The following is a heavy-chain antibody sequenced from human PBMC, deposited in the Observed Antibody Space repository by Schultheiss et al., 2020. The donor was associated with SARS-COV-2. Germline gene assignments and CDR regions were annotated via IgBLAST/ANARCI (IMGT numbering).Heavy chain of an antibody. Sequence: ASVKVSCKASGYTFTGYYMHWVRQAPGQGLEWMGWISAYNGNTNYAQKLQGRVTMTTDTSTSTAYMELRSLRSDDTAVYYCARDRYGDYEYYFDYWGQGTLVTVSS. CDR3: ARDRYGDYEYYFDY. J-gene: IGHJ4*02. CDR2: ISAYNGNT. CDR1: GYTFTGYY. D-gene: IGHD4-17*01. V-gene: IGHV1-18*04.